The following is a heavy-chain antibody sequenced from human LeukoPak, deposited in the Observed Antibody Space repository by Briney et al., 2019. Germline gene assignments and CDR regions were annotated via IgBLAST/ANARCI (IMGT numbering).Heavy chain of an antibody. CDR1: GFTFDDYA. CDR3: ARDRSIAVDVGVDY. D-gene: IGHD6-19*01. V-gene: IGHV3-20*04. J-gene: IGHJ4*02. CDR2: INWDGSTT. Sequence: GGSLRLSCAASGFTFDDYAMNWVRHAPGKGLEWVSGINWDGSTTVYVDSVKGRFTISRDNAKNSLYLQMNSLRAEDTALYYCARDRSIAVDVGVDYWGQGTLVTVSS.